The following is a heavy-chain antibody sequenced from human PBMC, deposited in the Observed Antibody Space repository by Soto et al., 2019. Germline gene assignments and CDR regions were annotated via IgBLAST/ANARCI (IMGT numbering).Heavy chain of an antibody. Sequence: SVKVSCKASGGTFSSYAISWVRQAPGQGLEWMGGIIPIFGTANYAQKFQGRVTITADESTSTAYMELSSLRAEDTAVYYCAKDLGDYVSDHLWGQGTLVTVSS. CDR2: IIPIFGTA. J-gene: IGHJ4*02. CDR1: GGTFSSYA. CDR3: AKDLGDYVSDHL. D-gene: IGHD4-17*01. V-gene: IGHV1-69*13.